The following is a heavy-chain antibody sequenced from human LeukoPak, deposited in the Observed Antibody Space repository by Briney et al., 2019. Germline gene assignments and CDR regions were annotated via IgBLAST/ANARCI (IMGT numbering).Heavy chain of an antibody. CDR3: AREALIHYYFDY. CDR1: GFTFSSYA. D-gene: IGHD3-3*02. Sequence: GGSLRLSCAASGFTFSSYAMHWVRQAPGKGLEYVSAISSNGGSTYYANSVKGRFTISRDNSKNTLYLQMGSLRAEDMAVYYCAREALIHYYFDYWGQGTLVTVSS. CDR2: ISSNGGST. J-gene: IGHJ4*02. V-gene: IGHV3-64*01.